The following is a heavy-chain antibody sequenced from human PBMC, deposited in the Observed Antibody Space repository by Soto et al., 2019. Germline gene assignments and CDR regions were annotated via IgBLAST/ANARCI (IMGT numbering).Heavy chain of an antibody. CDR1: GFTFSSYE. J-gene: IGHJ6*02. V-gene: IGHV3-48*03. CDR3: TRVPGQIRYFYSMDA. D-gene: IGHD3-16*01. Sequence: GGSMRLSCAATGFTFSSYEINWVRQAPGKGLEWVSYISSSVNTIYYADSVRGRFTISRDNAKNSLSLQMNSLRAEDTAVYYCTRVPGQIRYFYSMDAWGQGTRVTLS. CDR2: ISSSVNTI.